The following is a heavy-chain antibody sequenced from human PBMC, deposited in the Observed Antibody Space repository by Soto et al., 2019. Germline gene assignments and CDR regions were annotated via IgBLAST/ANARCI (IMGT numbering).Heavy chain of an antibody. CDR3: AKDGTGYDPFALYYYYYLDV. D-gene: IGHD5-12*01. Sequence: PGGSLRLSCAASGFTFDDYGMSWVRQAPGKGLEWVSGINWNGGSTGYADSVKGRFTISRDNAKNSLYLQMNSLRAEDTAVYYCAKDGTGYDPFALYYYYYLDVWGKGTTVTVSS. CDR2: INWNGGST. CDR1: GFTFDDYG. V-gene: IGHV3-20*04. J-gene: IGHJ6*03.